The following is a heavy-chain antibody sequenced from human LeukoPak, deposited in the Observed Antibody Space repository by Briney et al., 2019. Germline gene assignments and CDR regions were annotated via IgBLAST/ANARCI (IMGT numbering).Heavy chain of an antibody. Sequence: PGGSLRLSCTTSGFTFSDYVMHWVRQAPGKGLEWVAVIWYDGSKKYYSDSVKGRFTVSRDNSKNTLSLQMNSLRAEDTAVYYCVKDSGGYYFDYWGQGTLVTVSS. CDR3: VKDSGGYYFDY. J-gene: IGHJ4*02. CDR2: IWYDGSKK. D-gene: IGHD3-22*01. V-gene: IGHV3-33*06. CDR1: GFTFSDYV.